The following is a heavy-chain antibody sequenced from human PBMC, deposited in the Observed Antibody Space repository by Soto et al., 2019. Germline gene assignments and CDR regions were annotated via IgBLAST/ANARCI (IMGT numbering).Heavy chain of an antibody. CDR3: AKRTAVFDI. J-gene: IGHJ3*02. CDR1: GFTFSNYW. V-gene: IGHV3-74*01. D-gene: IGHD5-18*01. Sequence: PGGSLRLSCAASGFTFSNYWMHWVRQAPGKGLVWVSRINRDGRSTPYADSVKGRFTISRANAKNTLYLEMNSLRAEDTAVYSCAKRTAVFDIWGQGTMVTVSS. CDR2: INRDGRST.